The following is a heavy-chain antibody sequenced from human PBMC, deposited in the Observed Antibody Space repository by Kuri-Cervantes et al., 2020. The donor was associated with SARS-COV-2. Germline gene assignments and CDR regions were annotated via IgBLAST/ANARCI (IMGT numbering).Heavy chain of an antibody. D-gene: IGHD4-17*01. CDR1: GFTFSSYA. V-gene: IGHV4-39*01. CDR3: ARSYGDYFRAWNY. Sequence: SETLSLTCAASGFTFSSYAMSWIRQPPGKGLEWIGSIYYSGSTYYNPSLKSRVTISVDTSKNQFALKLSSVTAADTAVYYCARSYGDYFRAWNYWGQGTLVTVSS. J-gene: IGHJ4*02. CDR2: IYYSGST.